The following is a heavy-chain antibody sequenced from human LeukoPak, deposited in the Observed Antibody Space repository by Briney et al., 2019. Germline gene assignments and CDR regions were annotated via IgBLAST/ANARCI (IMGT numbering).Heavy chain of an antibody. V-gene: IGHV1-58*02. CDR2: IVVGSGNT. J-gene: IGHJ3*02. D-gene: IGHD3-3*01. CDR1: XFTFXXSA. Sequence: XKVSXXXXXFTFXXSAMQWVRQARGQRLEWIGWIVVGSGNTNYAQKFQERVTITRDMSTSTAYMELSSLRSEDTAVYYCAAVLHPSDSNAFDIWGQGTMVTVSS. CDR3: AAVLHPSDSNAFDI.